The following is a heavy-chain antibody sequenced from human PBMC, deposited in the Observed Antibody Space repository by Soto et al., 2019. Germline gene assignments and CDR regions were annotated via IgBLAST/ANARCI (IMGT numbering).Heavy chain of an antibody. CDR1: GGSFSGYY. Sequence: PSETLSLTCAVYGGSFSGYYWTWIRQPPGTGLEWIGEINHSGSTNYNPSLKSRVTISVDTSKNQFSLKLTSVTAADTAVYYCARDRAAAGKIDYWGQGTLVTVS. CDR2: INHSGST. J-gene: IGHJ4*02. CDR3: ARDRAAAGKIDY. V-gene: IGHV4-34*01. D-gene: IGHD6-13*01.